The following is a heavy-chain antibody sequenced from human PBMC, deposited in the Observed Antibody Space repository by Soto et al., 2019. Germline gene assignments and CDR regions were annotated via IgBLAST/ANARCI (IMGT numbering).Heavy chain of an antibody. Sequence: EVQLLESGGGLVQPGGSLRLSCAASGFTFSSYAMSWVRQAPGKGLEWVSAISGSGGSTYYADSVKGRFTISRDNSKNTLYLQMNSLRAEDTAVYYCAKPWVGELSYYYYYYGMDVWGQGTTVTVSS. CDR1: GFTFSSYA. V-gene: IGHV3-23*01. CDR2: ISGSGGST. D-gene: IGHD3-10*01. J-gene: IGHJ6*02. CDR3: AKPWVGELSYYYYYYGMDV.